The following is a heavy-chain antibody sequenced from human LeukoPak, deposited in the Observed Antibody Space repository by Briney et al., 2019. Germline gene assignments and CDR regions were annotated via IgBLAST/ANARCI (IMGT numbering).Heavy chain of an antibody. CDR3: AHSPSDVYSGSYYLERYYFDY. Sequence: SGPTLVKPTQTLTLTCTFSGFSLSTSGVGVGWIRQPPGKALEWLALIYWDDDKRYSPSLKSRLTITKDTSKNQVVLTMTNMDPVDTATYYCAHSPSDVYSGSYYLERYYFDYWGQGTLVTVSS. V-gene: IGHV2-5*02. J-gene: IGHJ4*02. D-gene: IGHD1-26*01. CDR2: IYWDDDK. CDR1: GFSLSTSGVG.